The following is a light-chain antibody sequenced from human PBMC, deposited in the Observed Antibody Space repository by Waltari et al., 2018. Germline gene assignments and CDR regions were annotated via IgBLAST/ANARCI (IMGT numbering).Light chain of an antibody. V-gene: IGLV2-23*01. CDR3: CSYAGRDTWV. CDR2: EGS. Sequence: QSALTQPASVSGSPGQSITISCTGTSSDVGNYNLVSWYQQHPGKAPKVMIYEGSKRPSVVSNRFSGSKSGNTASLTITGLQAEDEADYYCCSYAGRDTWVFGGGTKLTVL. J-gene: IGLJ3*02. CDR1: SSDVGNYNL.